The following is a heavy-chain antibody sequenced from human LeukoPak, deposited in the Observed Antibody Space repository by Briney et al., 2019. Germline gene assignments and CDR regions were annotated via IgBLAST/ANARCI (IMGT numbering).Heavy chain of an antibody. D-gene: IGHD2-2*01. CDR2: INHSGST. V-gene: IGHV4-34*01. CDR1: GGSFSGYY. Sequence: SETLSLTCAVYGGSFSGYYWSWIRQPPGKGLEWIGEINHSGSTNYNPSLKSRVTISVDTSKNQFSLKLSSVTAADTAVYYCARVPFRHQPIDSWGQGTLVTVSS. CDR3: ARVPFRHQPIDS. J-gene: IGHJ4*02.